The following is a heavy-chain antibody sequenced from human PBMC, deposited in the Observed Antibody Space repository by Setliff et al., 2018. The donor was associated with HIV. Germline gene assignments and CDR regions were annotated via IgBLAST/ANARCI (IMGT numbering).Heavy chain of an antibody. CDR3: ARGGRTDTWPYTYSYYMDL. D-gene: IGHD6-25*01. CDR2: ISGSGSYT. CDR1: GFTFSTYA. J-gene: IGHJ6*03. V-gene: IGHV3-23*01. Sequence: GGSLRLSCAASGFTFSTYAMSWVRQAPGKGLEWVSAISGSGSYTYYAGSVKGRFTISRDNSKNTLYLQMNSLRAEDTAVYYCARGGRTDTWPYTYSYYMDLWGKGTTVTVS.